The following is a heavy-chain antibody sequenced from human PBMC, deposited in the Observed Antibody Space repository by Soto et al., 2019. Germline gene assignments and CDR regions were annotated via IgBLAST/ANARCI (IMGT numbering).Heavy chain of an antibody. Sequence: QVQLVQSGAEVKKPGASVKVSCKASGYTFTSYDVNWVRQATGQGLEWMGWMNPNSGNTGYAQKFQGRVTLTRDTSISPAYMELSSLRSEDTAVYYCARVLPWQVAPPYYYYGMDVWGQGTTVTVSS. V-gene: IGHV1-8*01. J-gene: IGHJ6*02. CDR1: GYTFTSYD. CDR2: MNPNSGNT. D-gene: IGHD6-19*01. CDR3: ARVLPWQVAPPYYYYGMDV.